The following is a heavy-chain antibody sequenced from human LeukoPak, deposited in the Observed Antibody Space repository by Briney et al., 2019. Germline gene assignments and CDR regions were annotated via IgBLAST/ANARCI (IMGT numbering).Heavy chain of an antibody. CDR1: GTSLSAYC. CDR3: ARAVGPFDY. Sequence: PSETLSLTCAVSGTSLSAYCWSWIRQPPEKGLEWVGEIDHSGSTNYNPSLKSRVTISVDTSKNQFSLRLTSVTAADTAVYYCARAVGPFDYWGQGTLVTVSS. D-gene: IGHD3-16*01. V-gene: IGHV4-34*01. CDR2: IDHSGST. J-gene: IGHJ4*02.